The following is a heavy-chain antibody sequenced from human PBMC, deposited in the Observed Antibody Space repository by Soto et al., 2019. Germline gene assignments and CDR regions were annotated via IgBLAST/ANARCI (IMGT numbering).Heavy chain of an antibody. CDR3: ARGEMVAGYFDY. Sequence: PSETLSLTCTVSGYSISSGSYWGWIRQPPGKGPEWIASMYHGGTTFYNPSLKSRVTISMDTSNNQFSLRLRSVTAADTAVYYCARGEMVAGYFDYWGQGTLVTVSS. V-gene: IGHV4-38-2*02. J-gene: IGHJ4*02. CDR2: MYHGGTT. D-gene: IGHD6-19*01. CDR1: GYSISSGSY.